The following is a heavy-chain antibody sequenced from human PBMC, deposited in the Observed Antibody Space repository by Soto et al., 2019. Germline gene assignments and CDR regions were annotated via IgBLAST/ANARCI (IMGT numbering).Heavy chain of an antibody. D-gene: IGHD3-22*01. CDR1: GGTFSSYA. J-gene: IGHJ6*02. CDR3: ARDRGYDSSGYYPRRPRSHYYYYGMDV. V-gene: IGHV1-69*13. CDR2: IIPIFGTA. Sequence: GASVKVSCKASGGTFSSYAISWVRQAPGQGLEWVGGIIPIFGTANYAQKFQGRVTITADESTSTAYMELSSLRSEDTAVYYCARDRGYDSSGYYPRRPRSHYYYYGMDVWGQGTTVTVSS.